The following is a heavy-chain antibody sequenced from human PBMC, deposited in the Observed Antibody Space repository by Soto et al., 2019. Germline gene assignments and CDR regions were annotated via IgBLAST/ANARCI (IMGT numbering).Heavy chain of an antibody. Sequence: GGSLRLSCAASGFTFSSYWMHWVRQAPGKGLVWVSRITSDGSGTIYADSVKGRFTISRDNAKNTLYLQMNSLRAEDTAVYYCARDRSSAAADYWGQGTLVTVSS. J-gene: IGHJ4*02. CDR2: ITSDGSGT. CDR1: GFTFSSYW. CDR3: ARDRSSAAADY. D-gene: IGHD2-2*01. V-gene: IGHV3-74*01.